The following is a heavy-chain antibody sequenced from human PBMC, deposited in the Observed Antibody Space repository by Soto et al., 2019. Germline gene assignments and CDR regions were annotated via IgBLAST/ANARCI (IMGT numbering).Heavy chain of an antibody. D-gene: IGHD3-10*01. CDR1: GFTFSSYG. V-gene: IGHV3-33*01. J-gene: IGHJ4*02. Sequence: GGSLRLSCAASGFTFSSYGMHWVRQAPGKGLEWVAVIWYDGSNKYYADSVKGRFTISRDNSKNTLYLQMNSLRAEDTAVYYCARDDVLLWFGESRYFDYWGQGTLVTVS. CDR3: ARDDVLLWFGESRYFDY. CDR2: IWYDGSNK.